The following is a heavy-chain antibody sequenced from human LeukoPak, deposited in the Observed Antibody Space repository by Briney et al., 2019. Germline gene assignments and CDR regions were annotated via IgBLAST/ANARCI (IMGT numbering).Heavy chain of an antibody. Sequence: GGSLRLSCAASGFTFDDYAMNWVRQAPGKGLEWVSSISSSSSYIYYADSVKGRFTISRDNAKNSLYLQMNSLRAEDTAVYYCARDQTRVDYWGQGTLVTVSS. V-gene: IGHV3-21*01. D-gene: IGHD4-11*01. J-gene: IGHJ4*02. CDR2: ISSSSSYI. CDR1: GFTFDDYA. CDR3: ARDQTRVDY.